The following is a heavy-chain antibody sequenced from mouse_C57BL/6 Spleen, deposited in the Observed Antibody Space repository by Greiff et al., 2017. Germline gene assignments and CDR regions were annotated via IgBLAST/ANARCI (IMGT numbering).Heavy chain of an antibody. J-gene: IGHJ3*01. CDR3: ARRDDYDPAWFAY. CDR1: GYTFTSYW. CDR2: IDPSDSYT. D-gene: IGHD2-4*01. V-gene: IGHV1-50*01. Sequence: VQLQQSGAELVKPGASVKLSCKASGYTFTSYWMQWVKQRPGQGLEWIGEIDPSDSYTNYTQKFKGKATLTVDTSSSTAYMQLSSLTSEDSAVYYCARRDDYDPAWFAYWGQGTLVTVSA.